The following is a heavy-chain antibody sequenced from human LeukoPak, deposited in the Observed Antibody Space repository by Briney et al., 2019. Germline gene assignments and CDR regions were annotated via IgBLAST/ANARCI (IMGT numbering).Heavy chain of an antibody. J-gene: IGHJ4*02. CDR2: IRYDGSNK. V-gene: IGHV3-30*02. Sequence: GGSLRLACAASGLTFSSYGMDWVRQAPGKGLEWVAFIRYDGSNKYYADSVKGRFTISRDNSKNTLYLQMNSLRAEDTAVYYCAKGGLDGDPAGLDYWGQGTLVTVSS. CDR1: GLTFSSYG. D-gene: IGHD4-17*01. CDR3: AKGGLDGDPAGLDY.